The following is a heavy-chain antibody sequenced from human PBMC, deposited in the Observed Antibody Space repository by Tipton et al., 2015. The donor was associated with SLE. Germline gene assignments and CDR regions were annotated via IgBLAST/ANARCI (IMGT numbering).Heavy chain of an antibody. Sequence: TLSLTCTVSGASISSGGHYWGWIRQPPGKGLEWIGEINHSGSTNYNPSLKSRVTISVDTSKNQFSLKLSSVTAADTAVYYCARVAPTEVFDYWGQGTLVTVSS. CDR3: ARVAPTEVFDY. J-gene: IGHJ4*02. V-gene: IGHV4-39*07. D-gene: IGHD1-1*01. CDR2: INHSGST. CDR1: GASISSGGHY.